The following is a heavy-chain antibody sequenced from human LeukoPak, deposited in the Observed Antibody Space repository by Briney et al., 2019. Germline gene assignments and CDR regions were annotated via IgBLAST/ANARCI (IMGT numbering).Heavy chain of an antibody. D-gene: IGHD1-26*01. CDR1: GFTFDDYA. CDR2: ISWDGGST. Sequence: GGSLRLSCAASGFTFDDYAMHWVRQAPGKGLEWVSLISWDGGSTYYADSVKARFTISRDNSKNSLYLQMNSLRAEDTALYYCAKGSFGSAYYYYYMDVWGKGTTVTVSS. V-gene: IGHV3-43D*03. CDR3: AKGSFGSAYYYYYMDV. J-gene: IGHJ6*03.